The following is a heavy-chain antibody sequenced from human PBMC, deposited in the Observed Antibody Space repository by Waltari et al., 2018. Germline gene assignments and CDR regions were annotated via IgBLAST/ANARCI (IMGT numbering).Heavy chain of an antibody. J-gene: IGHJ3*01. V-gene: IGHV4-34*02. CDR3: ARERSRDFDWLPNVLDV. CDR1: GGSFSGHL. CDR2: IDQRGST. D-gene: IGHD3-9*01. Sequence: QVQLQQGGAGLLKPSETLSLTCTVHGGSFSGHLWTWTRQAPGKGLEWLGEIDQRGSTHYNPSFRSRVTISVDTSKNQFSLQLNSVTAADTALYYCARERSRDFDWLPNVLDVWGLGTLVTVSS.